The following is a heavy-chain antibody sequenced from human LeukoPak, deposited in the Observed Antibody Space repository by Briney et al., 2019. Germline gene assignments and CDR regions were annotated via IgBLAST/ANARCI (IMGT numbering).Heavy chain of an antibody. CDR2: ISSSQRAI. CDR3: AGRASDSYLLY. D-gene: IGHD2-15*01. J-gene: IGHJ4*02. CDR1: GGSISSDKW. Sequence: PSETLSLTCAVSGGSISSDKWWTWVRQPPGRGLEWVSLISSSQRAINYGDAVKGRFTTSRDNAKNSLFLQMNSLRAEDTAIYYCAGRASDSYLLYWGQGILVTVSA. V-gene: IGHV3-48*04.